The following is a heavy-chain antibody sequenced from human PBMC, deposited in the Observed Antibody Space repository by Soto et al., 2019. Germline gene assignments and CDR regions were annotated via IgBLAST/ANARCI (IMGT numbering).Heavy chain of an antibody. CDR1: GFSLSNAGLG. CDR3: ASTYSTSWYWFDP. V-gene: IGHV2-26*04. CDR2: IFSYDEK. Sequence: QVTVKESGPVLVKPTETLTLTCTVSGFSLSNAGLGVSWIRQPPGKALEWLAHIFSYDEKSYSTSLKSRLTIPKDTSKSQVVLTMTNMYPVDTATYYCASTYSTSWYWFDPWGQGTLVTVSS. D-gene: IGHD6-13*01. J-gene: IGHJ5*02.